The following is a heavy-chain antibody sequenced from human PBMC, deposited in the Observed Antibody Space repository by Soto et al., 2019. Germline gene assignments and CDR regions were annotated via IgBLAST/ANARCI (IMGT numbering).Heavy chain of an antibody. D-gene: IGHD1-1*01. V-gene: IGHV2-5*02. J-gene: IGHJ2*01. CDR1: GFSLSTTGVG. Sequence: QITLKESGPTLVRPTQTLTLTCTFSGFSLSTTGVGVGWIRQPPGKALEWLALIHWDDDKRYSPSLKSRLTITKDTSNNQVVLTMPNMDPVATAPYSCARTRGPLELDTNWYVYVELWGRGTLVTVSS. CDR2: IHWDDDK. CDR3: ARTRGPLELDTNWYVYVEL.